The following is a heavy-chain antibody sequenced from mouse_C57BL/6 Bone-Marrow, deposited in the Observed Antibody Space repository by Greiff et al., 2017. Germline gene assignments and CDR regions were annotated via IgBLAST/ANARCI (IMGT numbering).Heavy chain of an antibody. Sequence: QVQLQQSGAELMKPGASVKLSCKATGYTFTGYWIEWVKQRPGHGLEWIGEILPGSGSTNYNEKFKGKATFTADTSSNTAYMQLSSLTTEDSASYYCAREGFYSNYVYWYFDVWGTGTTVTVSS. CDR2: ILPGSGST. D-gene: IGHD2-5*01. V-gene: IGHV1-9*01. CDR3: AREGFYSNYVYWYFDV. J-gene: IGHJ1*03. CDR1: GYTFTGYW.